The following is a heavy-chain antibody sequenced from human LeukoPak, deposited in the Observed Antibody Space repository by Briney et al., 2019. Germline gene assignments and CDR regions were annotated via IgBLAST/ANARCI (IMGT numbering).Heavy chain of an antibody. CDR1: GFTFSSYG. D-gene: IGHD5-18*01. CDR3: AKDWGYTTMVSYYFDY. Sequence: GASLRLSYAASGFTFSSYGMHWVRQAPGKGLEWVAVIWYDGNNKYYADSVKGRFTISRDNSKNTLYLQMNSLRAEDTAVYYCAKDWGYTTMVSYYFDYWGQGTLVTVSS. V-gene: IGHV3-33*06. CDR2: IWYDGNNK. J-gene: IGHJ4*02.